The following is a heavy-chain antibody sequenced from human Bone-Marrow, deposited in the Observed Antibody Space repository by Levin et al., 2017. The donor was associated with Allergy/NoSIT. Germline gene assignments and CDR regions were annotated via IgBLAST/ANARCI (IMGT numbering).Heavy chain of an antibody. Sequence: SGPTLVKPTETLTLTCTVSGFSLSNARMGVSWIRQPPGKALEWLAHIFSNDEKSYSTSLKSRLTISKDTSKSQVVLTMTNMDPVDTATYYCARFNRSSSWYQHTKYYYMDVWGKGTTVTVSS. D-gene: IGHD6-13*01. CDR2: IFSNDEK. CDR1: GFSLSNARMG. CDR3: ARFNRSSSWYQHTKYYYMDV. V-gene: IGHV2-26*01. J-gene: IGHJ6*03.